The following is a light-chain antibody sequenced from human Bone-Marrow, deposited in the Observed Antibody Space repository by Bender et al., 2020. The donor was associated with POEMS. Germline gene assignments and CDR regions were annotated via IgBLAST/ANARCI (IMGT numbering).Light chain of an antibody. J-gene: IGLJ3*02. CDR2: DVS. CDR3: SSYTSSSTWV. Sequence: QSALVQPASVSGSPGQSITISCGGTSSDVGKYDLVSWYQHYPGKAPKLMIYDVSTRPSGVSNRFSGSKSGNTASLTISGLQAEDEADYYCSSYTSSSTWVFGGGTKLTVL. V-gene: IGLV2-14*02. CDR1: SSDVGKYDL.